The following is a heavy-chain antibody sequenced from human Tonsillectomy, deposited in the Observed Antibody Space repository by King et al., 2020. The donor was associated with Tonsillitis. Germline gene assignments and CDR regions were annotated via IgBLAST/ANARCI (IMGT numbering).Heavy chain of an antibody. D-gene: IGHD3-22*01. Sequence: VQLVESGGGLVQPGGSLRLSCAASGFTFSSYWMHWVRQAPGKGLVWVSRINSDGSSTSYADSVKGRFTISRDNDKNTLYLQMNSLRAEDTAVYYCARGFESSGYYCFDYWGQGTLVTVSS. V-gene: IGHV3-74*01. CDR1: GFTFSSYW. J-gene: IGHJ4*02. CDR3: ARGFESSGYYCFDY. CDR2: INSDGSST.